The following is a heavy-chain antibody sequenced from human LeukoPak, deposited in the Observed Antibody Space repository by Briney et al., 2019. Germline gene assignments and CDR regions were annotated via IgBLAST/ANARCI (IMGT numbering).Heavy chain of an antibody. CDR2: ITATGDTA. J-gene: IGHJ6*02. Sequence: GGSLRLSCVASGFTFTKCAMSWIRQAPGKGLEWVAIITATGDTAYYADSVKGRFTISRDNSKNTLYLQMNSLRAEDTAVYYCARDRVIQLWLLDDYYGMDVWGQGTTVTVSS. CDR3: ARDRVIQLWLLDDYYGMDV. D-gene: IGHD5-18*01. V-gene: IGHV3-23*01. CDR1: GFTFTKCA.